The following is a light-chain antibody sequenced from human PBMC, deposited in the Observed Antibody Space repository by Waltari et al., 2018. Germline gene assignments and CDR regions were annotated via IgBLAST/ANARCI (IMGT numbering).Light chain of an antibody. V-gene: IGLV2-14*01. CDR3: SSYTSSSHVV. Sequence: QSALTQPASVSGSPGQSITISCTGTSSDVGGYNYLSWYQQHPGKAPKLMIYEVSNRPSGVSNRFSGSKSGNTASLTISGLQAEDEADYYCSSYTSSSHVVFGGGTKLTVL. J-gene: IGLJ2*01. CDR1: SSDVGGYNY. CDR2: EVS.